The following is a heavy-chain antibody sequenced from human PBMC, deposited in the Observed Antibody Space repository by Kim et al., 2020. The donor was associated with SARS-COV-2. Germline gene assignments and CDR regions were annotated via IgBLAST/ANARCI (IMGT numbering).Heavy chain of an antibody. CDR3: TRVAYSYNWGNGFDP. V-gene: IGHV3-30*10. J-gene: IGHJ5*02. D-gene: IGHD5-18*01. Sequence: TDSFKGRFTSCRDNTKNTLYLQRNSQRPEDTAVYYCTRVAYSYNWGNGFDPWGQGTLVTVSS.